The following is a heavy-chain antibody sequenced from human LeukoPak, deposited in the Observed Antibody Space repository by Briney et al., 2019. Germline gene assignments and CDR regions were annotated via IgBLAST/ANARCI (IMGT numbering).Heavy chain of an antibody. CDR2: INHSGST. V-gene: IGHV4-34*01. Sequence: SETLSLTCAVYGGSFSGYYWSWIRQPPGKGLEWIGEINHSGSTNYNPSLKSRVTISVDTSKNQFSLTLSSVTAADTTVYYCARGRVNYYYYYMDVWGKGTTVTVSS. CDR3: ARGRVNYYYYYMDV. D-gene: IGHD2-21*01. J-gene: IGHJ6*03. CDR1: GGSFSGYY.